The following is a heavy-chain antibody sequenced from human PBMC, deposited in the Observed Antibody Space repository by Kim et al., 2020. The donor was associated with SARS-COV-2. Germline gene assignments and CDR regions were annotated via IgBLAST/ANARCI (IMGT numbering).Heavy chain of an antibody. D-gene: IGHD3-9*01. Sequence: ASVKVSCKASGYTFTGYYMHWVRQAPGQGLEWMGRINPNSGGTNYAQKFQGRVTMTRDTSISTAYMELSRLRSDDTAVYYCASDLYYDILTGHPSGGYYGMDVWGQGTTVTVSS. V-gene: IGHV1-2*06. J-gene: IGHJ6*02. CDR2: INPNSGGT. CDR3: ASDLYYDILTGHPSGGYYGMDV. CDR1: GYTFTGYY.